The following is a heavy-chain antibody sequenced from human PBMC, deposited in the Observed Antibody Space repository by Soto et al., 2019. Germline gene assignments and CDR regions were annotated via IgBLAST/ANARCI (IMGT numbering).Heavy chain of an antibody. J-gene: IGHJ4*02. D-gene: IGHD6-6*01. V-gene: IGHV4-34*01. CDR1: GGSFSGYY. CDR2: INHSGST. CDR3: ARGQPIVEYSSSFYYFDY. Sequence: SETLSLTCAVYGGSFSGYYWSWIRQPPGKGLEWIGEINHSGSTNYNPSLKSRVTISVDTSKNQFSLKLSSVTAADTAVYYCARGQPIVEYSSSFYYFDYWGQGTLVTVSS.